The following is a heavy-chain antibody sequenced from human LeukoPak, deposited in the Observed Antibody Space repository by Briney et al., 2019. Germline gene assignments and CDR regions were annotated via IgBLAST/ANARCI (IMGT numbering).Heavy chain of an antibody. J-gene: IGHJ4*02. CDR1: GFTFSSYG. D-gene: IGHD2-15*01. CDR3: AKDFEGYCSGGSCYSFFDY. CDR2: IRYDGSNK. V-gene: IGHV3-30*02. Sequence: PGGPLRLSCAASGFTFSSYGTHWVRQAPGKGLEWVAFIRYDGSNKYYADSVKGRFTISRDNSKNTLYLQMNSLRAEDTAVYYCAKDFEGYCSGGSCYSFFDYWGQGTLVTVSS.